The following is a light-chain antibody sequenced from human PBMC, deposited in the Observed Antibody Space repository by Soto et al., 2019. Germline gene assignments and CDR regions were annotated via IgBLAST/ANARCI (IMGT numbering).Light chain of an antibody. CDR3: QQSYSTPS. J-gene: IGKJ1*01. CDR2: AAS. V-gene: IGKV1-39*01. Sequence: DIQMTQSPSSLSASVGERVTITCRASQSISSYLNWYQQKPGKAPKLLIYAASSLQSGVPSRFSGSGSGTDFTLTISSLQPEDFTPYYCQQSYSTPSFGQGTKVEIK. CDR1: QSISSY.